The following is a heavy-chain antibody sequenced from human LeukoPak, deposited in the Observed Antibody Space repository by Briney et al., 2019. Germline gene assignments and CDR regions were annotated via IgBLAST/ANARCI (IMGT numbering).Heavy chain of an antibody. CDR3: AKDRGPFAVVPEY. V-gene: IGHV3-23*01. CDR1: GFTFSSYG. Sequence: GGSLRLSCAASGFTFSSYGMSWVRQAPGKGLEWVSAISDSGGSTYYADSVKGRFTISRGNSKNTLYLQMNSLRAEDTALYYCAKDRGPFAVVPEYWGQGTLVTVSS. J-gene: IGHJ4*02. CDR2: ISDSGGST. D-gene: IGHD3-10*01.